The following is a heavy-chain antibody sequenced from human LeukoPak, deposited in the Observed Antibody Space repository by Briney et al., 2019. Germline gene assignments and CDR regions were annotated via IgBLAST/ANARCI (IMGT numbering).Heavy chain of an antibody. Sequence: GGSLRLSCAVSGFTFSDYWMHWVRQASGKGLVWISRINTDGSVTDYADSVKGRFTISRDNAKNTLYLQMNSLITEDTALYYCTRSFGGSGDYWGQGILVIVFS. D-gene: IGHD4-23*01. V-gene: IGHV3-74*01. CDR3: TRSFGGSGDY. CDR1: GFTFSDYW. CDR2: INTDGSVT. J-gene: IGHJ4*02.